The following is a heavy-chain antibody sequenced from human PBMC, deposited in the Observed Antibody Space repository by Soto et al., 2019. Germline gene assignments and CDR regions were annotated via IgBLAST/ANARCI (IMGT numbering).Heavy chain of an antibody. CDR3: ATRFYSSGVLFDY. V-gene: IGHV4-61*08. CDR1: GGSISSGGYS. CDR2: IYNSGTT. Sequence: SETLSLTCAVSGGSISSGGYSCSWIRQTPGKGLEYIGFIYNSGTTNYHPSLKSRVTISIDTSRSQFYLKLTSVTAADTAIYYCATRFYSSGVLFDYWGPGTQVTVS. D-gene: IGHD3-10*01. J-gene: IGHJ4*02.